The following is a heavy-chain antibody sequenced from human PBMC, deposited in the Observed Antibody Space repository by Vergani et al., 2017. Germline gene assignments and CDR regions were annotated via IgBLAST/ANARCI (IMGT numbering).Heavy chain of an antibody. V-gene: IGHV1-2*02. D-gene: IGHD2-2*01. J-gene: IGHJ1*01. Sequence: QVQLVQSGAEVKKPGASVKVSCKASGYTFTGYYMHWVRQAPGQGLEWMGWINPNSGGTNYAQKFQGRVTMTRDTSISTAYMELSRLRSDDTAVYYCAADIVVVPAAVGRGTRGYFQHWGQGTLVTVSS. CDR2: INPNSGGT. CDR3: AADIVVVPAAVGRGTRGYFQH. CDR1: GYTFTGYY.